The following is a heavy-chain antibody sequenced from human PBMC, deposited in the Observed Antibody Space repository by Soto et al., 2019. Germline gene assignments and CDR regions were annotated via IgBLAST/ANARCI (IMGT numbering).Heavy chain of an antibody. J-gene: IGHJ4*02. CDR1: GFTFSRFW. D-gene: IGHD6-13*01. Sequence: LRLSCAASGFTFSRFWMHWVRQAPGKGLVWVSRINTDGSSTTYADSVKGRFTISRDNAKNTLYLQMDSLRAEDTGVYYCTRDPGAYSSTWSFYFDSWGQGTLVTVSS. CDR2: INTDGSST. V-gene: IGHV3-74*01. CDR3: TRDPGAYSSTWSFYFDS.